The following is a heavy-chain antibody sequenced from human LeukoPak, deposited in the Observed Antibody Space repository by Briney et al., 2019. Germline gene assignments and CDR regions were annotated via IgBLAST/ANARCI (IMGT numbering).Heavy chain of an antibody. V-gene: IGHV3-48*01. CDR1: GFTFGDYV. D-gene: IGHD1-26*01. Sequence: GGSLRLSCTASGFTFGDYVMSWVRQAQGKGLEWVSYISSSSSTIYYADSVKGRFTISRDNATNSLYLQMNSPRAEDTAVYYCARALKGVRRRLGGTTTFEDYYYMDVWGKGTTVTISS. J-gene: IGHJ6*03. CDR2: ISSSSSTI. CDR3: ARALKGVRRRLGGTTTFEDYYYMDV.